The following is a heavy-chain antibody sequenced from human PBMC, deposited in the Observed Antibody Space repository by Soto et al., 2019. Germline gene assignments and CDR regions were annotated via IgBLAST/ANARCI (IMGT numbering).Heavy chain of an antibody. Sequence: SVKVSCKASGGTFSSYAISWVRQAPGQGLEWMGGIIPIFGTANYAQKFQGRVTITADESTSTAYMELSSLRSEDTAVYYCARRTIAATSGVLYYYYYYGMAVWGQGTTVTVSS. J-gene: IGHJ6*02. CDR2: IIPIFGTA. V-gene: IGHV1-69*13. CDR3: ARRTIAATSGVLYYYYYYGMAV. CDR1: GGTFSSYA. D-gene: IGHD2-15*01.